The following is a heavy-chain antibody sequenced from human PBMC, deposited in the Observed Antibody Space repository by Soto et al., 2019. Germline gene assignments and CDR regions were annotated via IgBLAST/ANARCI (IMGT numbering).Heavy chain of an antibody. Sequence: EVQLLESGGGLVKPGGSLRLSCVASGFTFGSYAMSWVRQAPGQGLDWVSTISGGDTTQYAESVKGRFTISRDKAKNTLHLGKHTPKIEDPAVNYCAPGGGKATFWTDWGQGTLVTVSS. V-gene: IGHV3-23*01. CDR3: APGGGKATFWTD. D-gene: IGHD3-3*01. CDR1: GFTFGSYA. CDR2: ISGGDTT. J-gene: IGHJ4*02.